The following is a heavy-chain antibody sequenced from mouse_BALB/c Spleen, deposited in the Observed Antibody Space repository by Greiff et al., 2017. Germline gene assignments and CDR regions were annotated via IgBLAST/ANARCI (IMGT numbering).Heavy chain of an antibody. J-gene: IGHJ3*01. CDR3: ARGGYRYDGAWFAY. V-gene: IGHV3-6*02. CDR1: GYSITSGYY. CDR2: ISYDGSN. Sequence: EVKLMESGPGLVKPSQSLSLTCSVTGYSITSGYYWNWIRQFPGNKLEWMGYISYDGSNNYNPSLKNRISITRDTSKNQFFLKLNSVTTEDTATYYCARGGYRYDGAWFAYWGQGTLVTVSA. D-gene: IGHD2-14*01.